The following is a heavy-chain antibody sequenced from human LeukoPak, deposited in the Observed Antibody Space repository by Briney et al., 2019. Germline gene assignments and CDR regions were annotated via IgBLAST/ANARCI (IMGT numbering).Heavy chain of an antibody. CDR3: AKNRAGSCYSPFDY. CDR2: FCGASDTA. V-gene: IGHV3-23*01. J-gene: IGHJ4*02. D-gene: IGHD2-15*01. Sequence: GGSLRLSCAASGFTFSTYAMGWVRQAPGKGLEWVSTFCGASDTAFYADSVKGRFTFSRDNSKSTLYLQLSSLRAEDTAVYYCAKNRAGSCYSPFDYWGQGTLVTVSS. CDR1: GFTFSTYA.